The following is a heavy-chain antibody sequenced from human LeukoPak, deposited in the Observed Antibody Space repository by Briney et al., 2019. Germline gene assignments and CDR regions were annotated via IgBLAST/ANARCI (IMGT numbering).Heavy chain of an antibody. J-gene: IGHJ4*02. CDR1: GYIFTTYW. CDR2: IYPGDSDT. CDR3: ARHGGSYDYDS. V-gene: IGHV5-51*01. D-gene: IGHD5-12*01. Sequence: GESLKISCKGSGYIFTTYWIAWVRQMPGKGLELMGLIYPGDSDTRYSPSFQGQVTISADKSISTAYLQWSSLEASDTAMYYCARHGGSYDYDSWGQGTLVTVSS.